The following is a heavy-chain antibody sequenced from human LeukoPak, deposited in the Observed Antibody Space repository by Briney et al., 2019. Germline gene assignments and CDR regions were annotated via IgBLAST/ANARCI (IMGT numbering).Heavy chain of an antibody. D-gene: IGHD3-3*01. J-gene: IGHJ4*02. V-gene: IGHV3-7*03. CDR2: INRDGSEK. Sequence: VRQAPGEGLKWXTNINRDGSEKNYVDSVKGRFTITRDNAENSLYLQMNSLKVEDSAIYYCATYDSWSGYNIAYWGQGTLVTVSS. CDR3: ATYDSWSGYNIAY.